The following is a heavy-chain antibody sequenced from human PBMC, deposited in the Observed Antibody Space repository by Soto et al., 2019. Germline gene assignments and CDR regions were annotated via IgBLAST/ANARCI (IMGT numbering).Heavy chain of an antibody. V-gene: IGHV4-4*07. D-gene: IGHD3-9*01. CDR2: IYTSGST. J-gene: IGHJ6*02. CDR3: ARDGGTYYDILTGYGDNYGMDV. Sequence: RSLTCTVSCGSISSYYWSWIRQPAGKGLEWIGRIYTSGSTNYNPSLKSRVTMSVDTSKNQFSLKLSSVTAADTAVYYCARDGGTYYDILTGYGDNYGMDVWGQGTTVAVYS. CDR1: CGSISSYY.